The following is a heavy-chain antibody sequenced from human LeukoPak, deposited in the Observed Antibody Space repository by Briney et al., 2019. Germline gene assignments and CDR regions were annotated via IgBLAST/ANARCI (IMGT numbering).Heavy chain of an antibody. CDR3: ARRDLKDWYFDL. CDR2: IYYSGSI. V-gene: IGHV4-39*01. J-gene: IGHJ2*01. CDR1: GGSISSGGYY. Sequence: SQTLSLTCSVSGGSISSGGYYWGWIRQPPGKGLEWIGSIYYSGSIYYDPSLKSRVTISVDTSKNQFSLKVSSVTAADTAVYYCARRDLKDWYFDLWGRGTLVTVSS.